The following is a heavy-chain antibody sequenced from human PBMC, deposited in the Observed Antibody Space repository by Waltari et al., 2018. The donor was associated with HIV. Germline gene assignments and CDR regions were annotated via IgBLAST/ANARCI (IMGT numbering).Heavy chain of an antibody. CDR2: IKSDVTIT. V-gene: IGHV3-74*01. CDR1: GFTFSSYW. D-gene: IGHD3-9*01. Sequence: EVQLVESGGGLVQPGGSLRLSCAASGFTFSSYWMHWVRQAPGKGLVWGSRIKSDVTITTYADSVKGRFTISRDNAKNTLFLQMNSLRAEDTAIYYCARDLVVLRYFDWLSTYFDYWGQGTLVTVSS. J-gene: IGHJ4*02. CDR3: ARDLVVLRYFDWLSTYFDY.